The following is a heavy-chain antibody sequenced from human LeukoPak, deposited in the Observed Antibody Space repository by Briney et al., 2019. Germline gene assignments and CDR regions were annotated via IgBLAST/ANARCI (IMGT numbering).Heavy chain of an antibody. J-gene: IGHJ6*04. D-gene: IGHD1-14*01. Sequence: SETLSLTCALYGGSFSGYYSSWIRQPPRKGLEWIGEIIHSGSTTYNTSPKSRVNISVDTSKNQFSLKLSSGAAADTAVYYCARGPLSRNVGYYYYGMDGWGKGTTVTVSA. CDR1: GGSFSGYY. CDR3: ARGPLSRNVGYYYYGMDG. CDR2: IIHSGST. V-gene: IGHV4-34*01.